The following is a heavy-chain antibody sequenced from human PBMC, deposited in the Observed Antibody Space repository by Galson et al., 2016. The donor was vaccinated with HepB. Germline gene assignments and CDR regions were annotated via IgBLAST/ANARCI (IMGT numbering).Heavy chain of an antibody. Sequence: SLRLSCAASGFTFSSYAMHWVRQAPGKGLEWVAVISYDGSNKYYADSVKGRFTIFRDNSKNTLYLQMNSLRAEDTAVYYCARRAGSSWYSDYWGQGTLVTVSS. V-gene: IGHV3-30-3*01. J-gene: IGHJ4*02. CDR1: GFTFSSYA. CDR3: ARRAGSSWYSDY. CDR2: ISYDGSNK. D-gene: IGHD6-13*01.